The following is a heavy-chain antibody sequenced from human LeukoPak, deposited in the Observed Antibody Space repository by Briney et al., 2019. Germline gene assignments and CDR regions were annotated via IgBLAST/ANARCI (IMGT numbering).Heavy chain of an antibody. CDR2: IKPDGSDK. CDR1: GFIFSNYW. Sequence: GGSLRLSCAASGFIFSNYWMSWVRQAPGKGLEWVANIKPDGSDKYYVDSVKGRFTISRDNAKNSLYLQMNSLRAEDTALYYCAIIAAAVNFDYWGQGTLVTVSS. CDR3: AIIAAAVNFDY. V-gene: IGHV3-7*03. D-gene: IGHD6-13*01. J-gene: IGHJ4*02.